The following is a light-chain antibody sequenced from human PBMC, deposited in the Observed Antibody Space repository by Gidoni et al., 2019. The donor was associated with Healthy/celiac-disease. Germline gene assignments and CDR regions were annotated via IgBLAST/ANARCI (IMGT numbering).Light chain of an antibody. CDR1: QSVSSN. CDR3: QQYNNWPWT. J-gene: IGKJ1*01. V-gene: IGKV3-15*01. CDR2: GAS. Sequence: EIVMTQSPATLSVSPGESATLSCRASQSVSSNLAWYQQNPGQAPRLLIYGASTRATGIPARFSGSGSGTEFTLTISSLQSEDFAVYYWQQYNNWPWTFGQGTKVEIK.